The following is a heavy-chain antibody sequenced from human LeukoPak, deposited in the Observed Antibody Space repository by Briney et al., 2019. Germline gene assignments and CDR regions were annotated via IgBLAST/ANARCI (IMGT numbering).Heavy chain of an antibody. V-gene: IGHV1-69*05. CDR3: AREGKGATGTTGYYYYMDV. CDR2: IIPIFGTA. CDR1: GYTFTSYG. D-gene: IGHD1-1*01. Sequence: SVKVSCKASGYTFTSYGISWVRQAPGQGLEWMGGIIPIFGTANYAQKFQGRVTITTDESTSTAYMELSSLRSEDTAVYYCAREGKGATGTTGYYYYMDVWGKGTTVTVSS. J-gene: IGHJ6*03.